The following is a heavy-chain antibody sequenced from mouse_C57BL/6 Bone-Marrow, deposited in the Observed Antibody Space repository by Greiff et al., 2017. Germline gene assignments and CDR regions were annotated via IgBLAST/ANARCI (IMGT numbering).Heavy chain of an antibody. CDR3: AREDYDKMAWFAY. CDR2: IYPRSGNT. J-gene: IGHJ3*01. D-gene: IGHD2-4*01. CDR1: GYTFTSYG. V-gene: IGHV1-81*01. Sequence: QVQLQQSGAELARPGASVKLSCKASGYTFTSYGISWVKQRPGQGLEWIGEIYPRSGNTYYNEKFKGKATLTADKSSSTAYMELRSLTSEDSAVYFCAREDYDKMAWFAYWGQGTLVTVSA.